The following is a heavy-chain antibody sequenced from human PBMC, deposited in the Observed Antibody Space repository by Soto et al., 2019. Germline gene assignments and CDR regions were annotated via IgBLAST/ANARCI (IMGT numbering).Heavy chain of an antibody. J-gene: IGHJ5*02. D-gene: IGHD3-16*01. V-gene: IGHV4-39*01. Sequence: QLQLRESGPGLVKPSETLFLTCTVSGGSISSSSYYWGWIRQPPGKGLEWIGSIYYSGSTYYNPTLKSRVTISVDPSKNQFALKLSSVTAADTAVYYCARQAIMITFGGVLQYDWFDPWGQGTLVTVSS. CDR1: GGSISSSSYY. CDR2: IYYSGST. CDR3: ARQAIMITFGGVLQYDWFDP.